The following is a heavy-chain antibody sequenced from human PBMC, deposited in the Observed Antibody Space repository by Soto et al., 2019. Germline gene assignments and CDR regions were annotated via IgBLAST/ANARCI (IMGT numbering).Heavy chain of an antibody. J-gene: IGHJ4*02. D-gene: IGHD2-21*01. V-gene: IGHV3-21*01. CDR1: GFTFSSYS. CDR2: ISSSSSYI. CDR3: ARDHCGGDCYSGEGFDY. Sequence: PGGSLRLSCAASGFTFSSYSMNWVRQAPGKGLEWVSSISSSSSYIYYADSVKGRFTISRDNAKNSLYLQMNSLRAEDTAVYYCARDHCGGDCYSGEGFDYWGQGTLVTVSS.